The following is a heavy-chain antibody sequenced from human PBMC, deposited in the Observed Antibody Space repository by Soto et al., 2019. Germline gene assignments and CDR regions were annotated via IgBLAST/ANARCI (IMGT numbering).Heavy chain of an antibody. V-gene: IGHV1-18*01. J-gene: IGHJ6*02. CDR1: GYTFSSYD. D-gene: IGHD2-15*01. Sequence: QGQLVQSGAEVKKPGASVKVSCKTAGYTFSSYDIGWVRQAPGQGLEWMGWISPYNGNTNYAQKFQGRVTMTTDITTKTAYMELRRMRSDDTAVYYCAREDRYSGMDVWGQGTTVTVSS. CDR2: ISPYNGNT. CDR3: AREDRYSGMDV.